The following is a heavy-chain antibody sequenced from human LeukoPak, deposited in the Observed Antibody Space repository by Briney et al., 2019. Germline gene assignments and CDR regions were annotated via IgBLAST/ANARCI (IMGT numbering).Heavy chain of an antibody. J-gene: IGHJ4*02. V-gene: IGHV3-74*01. Sequence: GGSLRLSCAASGFTFSSYWMHWVRQAPGKGLVWVSRINSDGSSTIYADSVKGRFTISRDNDKNRLYLQMNSLRAEDTAVYYCASGYRYFDYWGQGTLVTVSS. CDR3: ASGYRYFDY. D-gene: IGHD2-2*03. CDR2: INSDGSST. CDR1: GFTFSSYW.